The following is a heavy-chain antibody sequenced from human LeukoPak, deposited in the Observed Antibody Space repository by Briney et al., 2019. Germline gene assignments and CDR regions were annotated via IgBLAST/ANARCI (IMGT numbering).Heavy chain of an antibody. V-gene: IGHV4-4*07. CDR1: GDSISSFY. CDR2: IYTSGST. CDR3: ARDVLAATGSFGY. Sequence: PSETLSLTCTVSGDSISSFYCSWIRQPAGKGLEWIGHIYTSGSTNYSPSLKSRVTMSVDTSKNQFSLKLSSVTAADTAVYYCARDVLAATGSFGYWGQGTQVTVSS. D-gene: IGHD6-13*01. J-gene: IGHJ4*02.